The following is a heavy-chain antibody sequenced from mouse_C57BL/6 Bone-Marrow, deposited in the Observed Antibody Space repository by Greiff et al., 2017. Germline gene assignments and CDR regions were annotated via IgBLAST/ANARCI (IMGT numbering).Heavy chain of an antibody. CDR2: IYPRSGNT. J-gene: IGHJ1*03. V-gene: IGHV1-81*01. CDR3: IITTVVARYWYFDV. D-gene: IGHD1-1*01. CDR1: GYTFTSYG. Sequence: VQLQQSGAELARPGASVKLSCKASGYTFTSYGISWVKQRTGQGLEWIGEIYPRSGNTYYNEKFKGKATLTADKPSSPAYMELRSLTSEDSAVYFCIITTVVARYWYFDVWGTGTTVTVSS.